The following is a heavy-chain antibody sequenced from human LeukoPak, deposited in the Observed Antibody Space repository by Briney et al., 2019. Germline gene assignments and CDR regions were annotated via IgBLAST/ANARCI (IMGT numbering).Heavy chain of an antibody. V-gene: IGHV3-30*01. Sequence: PGRSLRLSCAASGFTFGTYAMHWVRQAPGKGLEWVALLSFDATNTHYADSVKGRFIISRDNSKNTLYLEMNSLRPEDTAVYYCARDLPPLDYWGQGTLVTVSS. CDR2: LSFDATNT. CDR3: ARDLPPLDY. CDR1: GFTFGTYA. J-gene: IGHJ4*02.